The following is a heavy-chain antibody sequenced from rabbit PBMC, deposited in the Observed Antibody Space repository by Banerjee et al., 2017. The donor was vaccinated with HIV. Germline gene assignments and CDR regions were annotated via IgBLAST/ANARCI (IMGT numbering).Heavy chain of an antibody. Sequence: QQLEESGGGLVKPGASLTLTCKASGFSFSSNYYMCWVRQAPGKGLELIACIYTSSGSTYYASWAKGRFTISKTSSTVDLEMTSLTAADTATYFCARSVASYDYAGYFNLWGPGTLVTVS. V-gene: IGHV1S40*01. J-gene: IGHJ4*01. CDR1: GFSFSSNYY. CDR2: IYTSSGST. CDR3: ARSVASYDYAGYFNL. D-gene: IGHD6-1*01.